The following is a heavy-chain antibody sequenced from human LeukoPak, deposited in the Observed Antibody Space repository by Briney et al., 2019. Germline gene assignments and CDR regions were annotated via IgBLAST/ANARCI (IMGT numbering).Heavy chain of an antibody. CDR2: ISSSSKTI. J-gene: IGHJ4*02. Sequence: GGTLRLSCAASGFTFSSYEMNWVRQAPGKGLEWVSYISSSSKTIYYADSVKGRFTISRDNAKNSLYLQVNSLRAEDTAIYYCARDRPGTAALDYWGQGTLVTVSS. D-gene: IGHD6-13*01. CDR1: GFTFSSYE. CDR3: ARDRPGTAALDY. V-gene: IGHV3-48*03.